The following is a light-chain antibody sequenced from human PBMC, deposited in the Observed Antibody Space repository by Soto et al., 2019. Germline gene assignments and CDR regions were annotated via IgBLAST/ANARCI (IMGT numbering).Light chain of an antibody. CDR2: EVS. Sequence: SVLAQPPSASGSPGQSVTISCTGTSSDVGGYNYVSRYQQHPGKAPKVIIYEVSKRPSGVPDRFSGSKSGSTASLTVSGLQAEDEADYYCSSYAVTNIFVFGTGTKVTVL. CDR1: SSDVGGYNY. CDR3: SSYAVTNIFV. J-gene: IGLJ1*01. V-gene: IGLV2-8*01.